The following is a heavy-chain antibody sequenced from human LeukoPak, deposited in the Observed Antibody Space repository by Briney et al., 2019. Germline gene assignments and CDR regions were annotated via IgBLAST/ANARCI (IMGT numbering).Heavy chain of an antibody. CDR2: LSSDGSNK. Sequence: PGGSLRLSCAASGFTFSSYGMHWVRQAPGKGLEWVAILSSDGSNKFYAESVKGRFTISRDSSKSSLYLQMDSLRPEDTAVYYCAKSGGTCGSDCYQDHWGQGTLVTVSS. J-gene: IGHJ4*02. CDR1: GFTFSSYG. D-gene: IGHD2-21*02. CDR3: AKSGGTCGSDCYQDH. V-gene: IGHV3-30*18.